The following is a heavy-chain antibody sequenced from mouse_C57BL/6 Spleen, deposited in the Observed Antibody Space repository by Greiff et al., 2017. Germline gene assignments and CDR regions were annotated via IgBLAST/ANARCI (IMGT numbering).Heavy chain of an antibody. J-gene: IGHJ4*01. CDR3: ARSYYGSSYVGSYAMDY. CDR1: GYAFSSSW. D-gene: IGHD1-1*01. CDR2: IYPGDGDT. V-gene: IGHV1-82*01. Sequence: QVQLQQSGPELVKPGASVKISCKASGYAFSSSWMNWVKQRPGKGLEWIGRIYPGDGDTNYNGKFKGKATLTADKSSSTAYMQISSLTSEDSAVYFCARSYYGSSYVGSYAMDYWGQGTSVTVSS.